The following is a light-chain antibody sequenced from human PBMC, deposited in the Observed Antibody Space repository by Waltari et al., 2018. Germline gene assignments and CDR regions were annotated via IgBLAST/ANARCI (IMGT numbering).Light chain of an antibody. V-gene: IGLV2-8*01. CDR2: DVN. Sequence: QSALTQPPSASGSPGQSVTISCTGTSSDVGAYNYVPWYQQPPGKAPKVMIYDVNKWPSGVPDRFSVSKYGNTASLTVSGLRAEDEADYYCASYAGSINDVVFGRGTQLTVL. CDR1: SSDVGAYNY. CDR3: ASYAGSINDVV. J-gene: IGLJ2*01.